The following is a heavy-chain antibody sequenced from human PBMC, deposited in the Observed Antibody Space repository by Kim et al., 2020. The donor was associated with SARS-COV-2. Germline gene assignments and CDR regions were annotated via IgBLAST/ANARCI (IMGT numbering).Heavy chain of an antibody. CDR2: ITRSGDGT. D-gene: IGHD1-1*01. CDR1: GFTFSNFA. V-gene: IGHV3-64*04. CDR3: ARYGRNDGAVR. Sequence: GGSLRLSCAASGFTFSNFAMHWVRRAPGKGLECVSAITRSGDGTFYADSVKGRFTISRDNSKNSLYLQMNSLRLEDTSVYYCARYGRNDGAVRWGQGTLVIVSS. J-gene: IGHJ4*02.